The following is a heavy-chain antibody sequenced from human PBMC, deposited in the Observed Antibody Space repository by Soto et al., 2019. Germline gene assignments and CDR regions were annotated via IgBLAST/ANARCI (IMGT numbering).Heavy chain of an antibody. CDR3: AGGNHRWLQLGYFDL. D-gene: IGHD5-12*01. CDR1: GGTFSSYT. J-gene: IGHJ2*01. Sequence: QVQLVQSGAEVKKPGSSVTVSCKASGGTFSSYTISWVRQAPGQGLEWMGGIIPIFGTANYAQKFQGRVTITADESTSTAYMELSSLRSEDTAVYYCAGGNHRWLQLGYFDLWGRGTLVTVSS. CDR2: IIPIFGTA. V-gene: IGHV1-69*12.